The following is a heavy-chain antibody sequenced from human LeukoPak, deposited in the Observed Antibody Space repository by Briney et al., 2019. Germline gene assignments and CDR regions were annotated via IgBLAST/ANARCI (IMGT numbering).Heavy chain of an antibody. D-gene: IGHD5-12*01. CDR1: GGSISSSSYY. CDR3: ARDFDMNMVATMPFYFDS. Sequence: PSETLSLTCTVSGGSISSSSYYWGWIRQPPGKGLEWIGSIYYSGSTYYNPSIKGRVTISVDTSKNQFSLKLSSVTAADTAVYYRARDFDMNMVATMPFYFDSWGQGTLVTVSS. V-gene: IGHV4-39*07. J-gene: IGHJ4*02. CDR2: IYYSGST.